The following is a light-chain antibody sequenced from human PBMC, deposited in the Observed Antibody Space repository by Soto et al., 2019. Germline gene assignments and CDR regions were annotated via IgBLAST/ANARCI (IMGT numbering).Light chain of an antibody. Sequence: QSVLTQPPSASGTPGQRVSMSCSGSSSNIGSNTVNWYQQFPGTAPKLLIYYNNQRPSGVPDRFSGSKSGTSASLAISGLQSEDEADYYCSTWDDSLNAVLFGGGTSSPS. CDR1: SSNIGSNT. CDR2: YNN. V-gene: IGLV1-44*01. J-gene: IGLJ2*01. CDR3: STWDDSLNAVL.